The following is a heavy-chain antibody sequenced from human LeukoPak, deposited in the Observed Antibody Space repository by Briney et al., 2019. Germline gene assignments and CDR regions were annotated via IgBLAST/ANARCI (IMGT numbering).Heavy chain of an antibody. CDR2: ISDSGSST. V-gene: IGHV3-23*01. CDR3: AKDRGSGSGSYTWGIFDC. Sequence: GGSLRLSCAASGFTFSSYAMSWVRQAPGKGLEWVSGISDSGSSTVYADSVKGRFTISRDNSKNTLYLQMNILRAEDTAVYYCAKDRGSGSGSYTWGIFDCWGQGTLVTVSS. D-gene: IGHD3-10*01. J-gene: IGHJ4*02. CDR1: GFTFSSYA.